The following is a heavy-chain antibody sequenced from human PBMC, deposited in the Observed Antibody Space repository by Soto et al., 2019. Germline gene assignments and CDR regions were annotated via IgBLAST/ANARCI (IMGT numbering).Heavy chain of an antibody. CDR3: ARQGCGSECFGEYSLDY. CDR1: GASISRGGHY. D-gene: IGHD2-21*01. CDR2: VYYSGTT. V-gene: IGHV4-31*03. J-gene: IGHJ4*02. Sequence: QVQLQESGPGLIRPSETLSLICSISGASISRGGHYWSWIRLHPEKGRDFIGNVYYSGTTSYSPPRRSRITISVDTARDQFSLKMTSVTAADTAVYYCARQGCGSECFGEYSLDYWGQGRLVTVSS.